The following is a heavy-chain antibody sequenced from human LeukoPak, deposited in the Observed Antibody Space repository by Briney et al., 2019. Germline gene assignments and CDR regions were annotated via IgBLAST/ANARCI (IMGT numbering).Heavy chain of an antibody. V-gene: IGHV4-30-2*01. Sequence: SQTLSLTCTVSGGSISSGGYYWSWIRQPPRKGLEWIGYIYHSGSTYYNPSLKSRVTISVDRSKNQFSLKLSSVTAADTAVYYCAAQQQLARYGVPFDPWGQGTLVTVSS. J-gene: IGHJ5*02. CDR3: AAQQQLARYGVPFDP. D-gene: IGHD6-13*01. CDR1: GGSISSGGYY. CDR2: IYHSGST.